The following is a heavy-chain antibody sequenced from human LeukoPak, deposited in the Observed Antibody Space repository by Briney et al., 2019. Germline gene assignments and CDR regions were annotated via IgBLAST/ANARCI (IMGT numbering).Heavy chain of an antibody. Sequence: PGGSLRLSCAASGLTVSSSYMSWVRQAPGKGLEWVSIIYNDGSTYYADSVKGRFTISRDNSKNTLYLQMNSLRAEDTAVYYCARDIGARTGYYFDFWGQGTLVTVSS. D-gene: IGHD3/OR15-3a*01. J-gene: IGHJ4*02. V-gene: IGHV3-53*01. CDR3: ARDIGARTGYYFDF. CDR2: IYNDGST. CDR1: GLTVSSSY.